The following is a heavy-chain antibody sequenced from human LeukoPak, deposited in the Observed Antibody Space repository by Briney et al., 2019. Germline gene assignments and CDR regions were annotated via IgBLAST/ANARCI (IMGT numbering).Heavy chain of an antibody. Sequence: SETLSLTCAVYGGSFSGYYWSRIRQPPGKGLEWIGYIYYSGSTYYNPSLKSRVTISVDTSKNQFSLKLSSVTAADTAVYYCARGGTRNPTYYFDYWGQGTLVTVSS. CDR3: ARGGTRNPTYYFDY. CDR1: GGSFSGYY. D-gene: IGHD1-26*01. V-gene: IGHV4-34*09. CDR2: IYYSGST. J-gene: IGHJ4*02.